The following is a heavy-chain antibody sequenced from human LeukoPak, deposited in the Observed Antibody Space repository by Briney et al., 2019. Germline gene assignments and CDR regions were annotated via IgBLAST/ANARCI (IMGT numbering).Heavy chain of an antibody. CDR2: ISRRGDRT. J-gene: IGHJ4*02. D-gene: IGHD2-15*01. CDR3: AKELRPNDY. CDR1: GGSISSSGYY. Sequence: PSETLSLTCTVSGGSISSSGYYWGWVRQAPGKGLEWVSAISRRGDRTFYADSVKGRFTISRDSSIDTLFLQMNSLRVEDTAVYFCAKELRPNDYWGQGTLVTVSS. V-gene: IGHV3-23*01.